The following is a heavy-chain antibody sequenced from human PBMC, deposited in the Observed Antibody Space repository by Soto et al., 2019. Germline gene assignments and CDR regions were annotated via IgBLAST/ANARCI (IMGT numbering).Heavy chain of an antibody. J-gene: IGHJ4*02. D-gene: IGHD6-25*01. Sequence: QVQLVESGGGVVQPGRSLRLSCAASGFTFSSYAMHWVRQAPGKGLEWVALISFDGSDKYYADPVKGRFTISRDNSKNTLYLQVNSLRAEDTAGYYCARDSSAPSFDFWGQGALVTVSS. CDR2: ISFDGSDK. V-gene: IGHV3-30-3*01. CDR1: GFTFSSYA. CDR3: ARDSSAPSFDF.